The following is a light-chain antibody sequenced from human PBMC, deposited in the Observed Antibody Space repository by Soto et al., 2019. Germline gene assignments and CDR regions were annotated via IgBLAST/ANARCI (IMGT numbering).Light chain of an antibody. CDR1: ETVRTN. CDR3: QQYYNWPPYT. V-gene: IGKV3-15*01. Sequence: IVMTQSPATLSVSPGERVTLSCRASETVRTNLAWFQQKPGQTPRLLIFGASTRATGIPTRFTGSGSETEFTLTIGSLQSEDLAVYYCQQYYNWPPYTFGQGTKLESK. CDR2: GAS. J-gene: IGKJ2*01.